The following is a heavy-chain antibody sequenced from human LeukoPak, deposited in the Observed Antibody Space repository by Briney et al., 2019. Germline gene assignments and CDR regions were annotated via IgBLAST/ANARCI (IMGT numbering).Heavy chain of an antibody. CDR2: IIPIFGTA. D-gene: IGHD6-13*01. Sequence: ASVKVSCKASGGTFSSYAISWVRHAPGQGLEWMGGIIPIFGTANYAQKFQGRVTITADESTSTAYMELSSLRSEDTAVYYCAGTLSSSRYYFDYWGQGTLVTDSS. CDR3: AGTLSSSRYYFDY. V-gene: IGHV1-69*13. J-gene: IGHJ4*02. CDR1: GGTFSSYA.